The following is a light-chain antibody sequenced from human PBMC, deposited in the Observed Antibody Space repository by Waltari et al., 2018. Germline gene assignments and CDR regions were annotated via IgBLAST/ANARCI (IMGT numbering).Light chain of an antibody. CDR1: SSDVGCYNY. Sequence: QSALTQPASVSGSPGQSITISCTGTSSDVGCYNYVSWYQQHPGKAPRLMIYDVSNRPSGVANRFSGSKSGNTASLTISGLQAEDEADYYCSSYTSSSTPLFGGGTKLTVL. CDR2: DVS. CDR3: SSYTSSSTPL. V-gene: IGLV2-14*03. J-gene: IGLJ2*01.